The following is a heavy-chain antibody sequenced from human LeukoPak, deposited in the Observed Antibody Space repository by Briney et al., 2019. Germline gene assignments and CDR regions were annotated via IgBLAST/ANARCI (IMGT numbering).Heavy chain of an antibody. CDR3: AKEEIAVAGGDYFDY. V-gene: IGHV3-30*04. D-gene: IGHD6-19*01. CDR2: ISYDGSNK. Sequence: PGGSLRLSCAASGFTFSSYAMHWVRQAPGKGLEWVAVISYDGSNKYYADSVKGRFTISRDNSKNTLYLQMNSLRAEDTAVYYCAKEEIAVAGGDYFDYWGQGTLVTVSS. J-gene: IGHJ4*02. CDR1: GFTFSSYA.